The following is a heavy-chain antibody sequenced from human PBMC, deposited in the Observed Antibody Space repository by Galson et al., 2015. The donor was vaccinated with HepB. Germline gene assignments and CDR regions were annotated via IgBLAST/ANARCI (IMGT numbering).Heavy chain of an antibody. D-gene: IGHD5-18*01. CDR3: ARDFQLGHSYGYSYYYYGMDV. Sequence: SVKVSCKASGYTFTSYGISWVRQAPGQGLEWMGWISAYNGNTNYAQKLQGRVTMTTDTSTSTAYMELRSLRSDDTAVYYCARDFQLGHSYGYSYYYYGMDVWGQGTTVTVSS. CDR1: GYTFTSYG. CDR2: ISAYNGNT. V-gene: IGHV1-18*01. J-gene: IGHJ6*02.